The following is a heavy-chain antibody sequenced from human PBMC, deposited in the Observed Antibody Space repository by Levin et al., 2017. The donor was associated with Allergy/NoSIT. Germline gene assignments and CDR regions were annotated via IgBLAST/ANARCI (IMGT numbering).Heavy chain of an antibody. V-gene: IGHV3-23*01. Sequence: GGSLRLSCAASGFTFSNYAMSWVRQTPGRGLEWVSTISGSFDDTYNADSVKGRFTISRDNSKNTLYLQINSLRAEDTAIYFCTKDGRSSGSYYDYFHYWGQGTLVTVSS. CDR1: GFTFSNYA. J-gene: IGHJ4*02. CDR2: ISGSFDDT. D-gene: IGHD1-26*01. CDR3: TKDGRSSGSYYDYFHY.